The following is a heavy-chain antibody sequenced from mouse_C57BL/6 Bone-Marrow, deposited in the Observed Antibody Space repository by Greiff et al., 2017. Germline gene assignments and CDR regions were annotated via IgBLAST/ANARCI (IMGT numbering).Heavy chain of an antibody. CDR1: GYTFTSYW. CDR3: ARWGWDWYFDV. D-gene: IGHD3-3*01. J-gene: IGHJ1*03. V-gene: IGHV1-61*01. CDR2: IYPSDSET. Sequence: QVQLQQPGAELVRPGSSVKLSCKASGYTFTSYWMDWVKQRPGQGLEWIGNIYPSDSETHYNQKFKDKATLTVDKSSSTAYMQLSRLTSEDSAVYYCARWGWDWYFDVWGTGTTVTVSS.